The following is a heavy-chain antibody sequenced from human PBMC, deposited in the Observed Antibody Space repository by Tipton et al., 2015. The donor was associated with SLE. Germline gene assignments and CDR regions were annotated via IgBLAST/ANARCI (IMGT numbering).Heavy chain of an antibody. CDR2: VYYTGNT. Sequence: TLSLTCTVSGGSISRYYWGWIRQPPGKGLEWVGTVYYTGNTFYNPSPKSRVTISVDTSKNQFSLNLSSVTAADTAVYYCARDEYRYDTTGYHLLGHFDFWGQGTLVTVSS. CDR3: ARDEYRYDTTGYHLLGHFDF. D-gene: IGHD3-22*01. V-gene: IGHV4-39*07. J-gene: IGHJ4*02. CDR1: GGSISRYY.